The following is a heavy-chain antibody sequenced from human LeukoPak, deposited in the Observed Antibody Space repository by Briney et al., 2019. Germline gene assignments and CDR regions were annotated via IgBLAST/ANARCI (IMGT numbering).Heavy chain of an antibody. D-gene: IGHD6-19*01. CDR3: ARDRRSSGWPIDY. Sequence: GGSLRLSCTASGFTFGDYAMSWVRQAPWKGLEWVANIEQDGSDKYYVDSVKGRFTISRDNAKNSLYLQMNSLRAEDTAVYYCARDRRSSGWPIDYWGQGTLVTVSS. CDR1: GFTFGDYA. V-gene: IGHV3-7*01. CDR2: IEQDGSDK. J-gene: IGHJ4*02.